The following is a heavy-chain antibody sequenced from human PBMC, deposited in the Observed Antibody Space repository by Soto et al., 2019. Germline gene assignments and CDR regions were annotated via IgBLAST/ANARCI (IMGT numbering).Heavy chain of an antibody. Sequence: GGSLRLSCAASGFTFISYAITLCRHSPGKGLEWVSAISYSGVSTYYADSVKGRFTISRDSSENTLSLQMSSLRVDDTAVYYCARTRGYSDYDLDYWGQGTLVTVSS. CDR3: ARTRGYSDYDLDY. CDR1: GFTFISYA. V-gene: IGHV3-23*01. D-gene: IGHD5-12*01. J-gene: IGHJ4*02. CDR2: ISYSGVST.